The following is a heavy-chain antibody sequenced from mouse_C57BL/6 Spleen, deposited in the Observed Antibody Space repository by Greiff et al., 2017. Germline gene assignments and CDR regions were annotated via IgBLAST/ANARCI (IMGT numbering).Heavy chain of an antibody. CDR2: IDPSDSET. D-gene: IGHD2-1*01. CDR3: ARGGGNYPYAMDY. J-gene: IGHJ4*01. CDR1: GYTFTSYW. Sequence: QVQLQQPGAELVRPGSSVKLSCKASGYTFTSYWMHWVKQRPIQGLEWIGNIDPSDSETHYNQKFKDKATLTVDKSSSTAYMQLSSLTSEDSAVYYCARGGGNYPYAMDYWGQGTSVTVSS. V-gene: IGHV1-52*01.